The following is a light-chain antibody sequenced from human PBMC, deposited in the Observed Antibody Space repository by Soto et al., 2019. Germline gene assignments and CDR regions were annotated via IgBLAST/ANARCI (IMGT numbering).Light chain of an antibody. CDR1: QSVLYSSNNKNY. J-gene: IGKJ1*01. CDR3: QQYYSTSWT. CDR2: WAS. V-gene: IGKV4-1*01. Sequence: DIVMTQSPDYLAVSLGERATINCKSSQSVLYSSNNKNYLAWYQQKPGQPPKLLIYWASTRESGVPDRFSGSGSGTDVTLTISSLQAEDVAVYYCQQYYSTSWTFGQGTKVEIK.